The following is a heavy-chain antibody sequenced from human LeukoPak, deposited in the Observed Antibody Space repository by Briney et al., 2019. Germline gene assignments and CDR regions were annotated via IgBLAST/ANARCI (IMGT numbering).Heavy chain of an antibody. D-gene: IGHD3-22*01. CDR2: ISSTGNSI. Sequence: GGSLRLSCAASGFTFSFHEMNWVRQAPGKGLEWVSYISSTGNSIYYADSVKGRFTISRDNAKNSLYLQMNSLRGEDTAVYYCARASYDSTGYYMIDIWGQGTMVTVSS. CDR3: ARASYDSTGYYMIDI. CDR1: GFTFSFHE. V-gene: IGHV3-48*03. J-gene: IGHJ3*02.